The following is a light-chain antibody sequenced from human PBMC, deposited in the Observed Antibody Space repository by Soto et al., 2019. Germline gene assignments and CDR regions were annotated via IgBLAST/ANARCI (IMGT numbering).Light chain of an antibody. Sequence: EVVLTQSPDTLSLSPGERATLSCRASQAVTGNYLAWYQQKPGQAPRLLIYGASNRATGIPDRFSGSGSGTDFTLSISRLEPEDFAVYYCQQCGPSLKYTFGQGTQLEIK. CDR2: GAS. J-gene: IGKJ2*01. CDR3: QQCGPSLKYT. CDR1: QAVTGNY. V-gene: IGKV3-20*01.